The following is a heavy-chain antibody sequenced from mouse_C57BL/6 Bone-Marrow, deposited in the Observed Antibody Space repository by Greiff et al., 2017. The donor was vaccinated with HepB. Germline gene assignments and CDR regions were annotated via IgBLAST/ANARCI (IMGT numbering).Heavy chain of an antibody. Sequence: QVQLQQSGAELVKPGASVKLSCKASGYTFTSYWMQWVKQRPGQGLEWIGEIDPSDSYTNYNQKFKGKATLTVDTSSSTAYMQLSSLTSEDSAVYYCARGITTVVAPMGYWGQGTSVTVSS. V-gene: IGHV1-50*01. CDR1: GYTFTSYW. CDR2: IDPSDSYT. D-gene: IGHD1-1*01. CDR3: ARGITTVVAPMGY. J-gene: IGHJ4*01.